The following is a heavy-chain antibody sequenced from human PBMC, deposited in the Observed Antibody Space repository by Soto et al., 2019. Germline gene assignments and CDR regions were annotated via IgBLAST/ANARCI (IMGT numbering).Heavy chain of an antibody. V-gene: IGHV5-51*01. CDR2: IFPGNSDT. Sequence: GESLKISCKGSGYSFSNYWIAWVRRTPGKGLELMGIIFPGNSDTRYSPSFQDQVTMSVDKSISTAYLHWSSLKASDTAIYYCARHLGNLYNYYGMDVWGQGTTVTVSS. J-gene: IGHJ6*02. CDR1: GYSFSNYW. D-gene: IGHD7-27*01. CDR3: ARHLGNLYNYYGMDV.